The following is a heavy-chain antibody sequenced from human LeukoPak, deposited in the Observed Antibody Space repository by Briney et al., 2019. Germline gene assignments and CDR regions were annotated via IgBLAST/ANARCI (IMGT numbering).Heavy chain of an antibody. CDR1: GYSISSGYY. CDR3: ARYAILTGYTPADYGMDV. CDR2: IYHSGST. Sequence: SETLSLTCTVSGYSISSGYYWGWIRQPPGKGLEWIGSIYHSGSTYYNPSLKSRVTISVDTSKNQFSLKLSSVTAADTAVYYCARYAILTGYTPADYGMDVWGQGTTVTVSS. J-gene: IGHJ6*02. V-gene: IGHV4-38-2*02. D-gene: IGHD3-9*01.